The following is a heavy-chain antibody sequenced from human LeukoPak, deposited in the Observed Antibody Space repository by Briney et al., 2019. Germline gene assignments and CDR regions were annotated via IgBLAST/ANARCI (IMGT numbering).Heavy chain of an antibody. V-gene: IGHV3-48*03. Sequence: PGGSLRLSCAASGFTFSSYEMNWVRQAPGKGLEWVSYISSSGSTIYYADSVKGRFTISRDNAKNSLYLQMNSLRAADTAVYYCARSPIVNFRNHSSGYYYVRSYYYYGMDVWGQGTTVTVSS. J-gene: IGHJ6*02. D-gene: IGHD3-22*01. CDR2: ISSSGSTI. CDR3: ARSPIVNFRNHSSGYYYVRSYYYYGMDV. CDR1: GFTFSSYE.